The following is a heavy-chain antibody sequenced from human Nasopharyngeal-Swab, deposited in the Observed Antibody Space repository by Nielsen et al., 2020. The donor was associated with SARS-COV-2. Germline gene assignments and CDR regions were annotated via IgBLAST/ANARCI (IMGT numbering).Heavy chain of an antibody. J-gene: IGHJ3*02. CDR2: IYTSGST. CDR3: ARDNTAMDSGAFDI. V-gene: IGHV4-61*02. CDR1: GGSISSGSYY. Sequence: SETLSPTCTVSGGSISSGSYYWSWIRQPAGKGLEWIGRIYTSGSTNYNPSLKSRVTISVDTSKNQFSLKLSSVTAADTAVYYCARDNTAMDSGAFDIWGQGTMVTVSS. D-gene: IGHD5-18*01.